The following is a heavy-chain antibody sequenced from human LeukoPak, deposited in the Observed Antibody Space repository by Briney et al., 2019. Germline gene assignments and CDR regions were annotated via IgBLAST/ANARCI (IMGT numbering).Heavy chain of an antibody. CDR2: IYTCGST. V-gene: IGHV4-4*07. D-gene: IGHD1-14*01. CDR3: ARVLKPGIWFDL. CDR1: GGSISSYY. J-gene: IGHJ5*02. Sequence: SETLSLTCTVSGGSISSYYWSWIRQPAGKGMEWIGRIYTCGSTNYNPSPKSQVTMSVYTSKNQFSLKLRSVSAADTAVYYCARVLKPGIWFDLWGQGTLVTVSS.